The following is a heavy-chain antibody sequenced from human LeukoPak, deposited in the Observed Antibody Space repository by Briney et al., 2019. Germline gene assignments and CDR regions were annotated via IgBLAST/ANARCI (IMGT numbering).Heavy chain of an antibody. Sequence: PSQTLSLTCTVSGGSISSGSYYWSWIRQPAGKGLEWIGRIYTSGSTNYNPSLKSRVTISVDTSKNQFSLKLSSVTAADTAVYYCSRGETRWLPDHWGQGTLVTVSS. CDR3: SRGETRWLPDH. V-gene: IGHV4-61*02. CDR1: GGSISSGSYY. CDR2: IYTSGST. J-gene: IGHJ4*02. D-gene: IGHD5-24*01.